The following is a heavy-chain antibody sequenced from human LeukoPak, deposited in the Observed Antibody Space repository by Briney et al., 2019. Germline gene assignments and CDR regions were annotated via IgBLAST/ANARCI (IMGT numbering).Heavy chain of an antibody. CDR2: IYYGATGST. J-gene: IGHJ6*02. CDR3: ARLAARRGYYYYGMDV. Sequence: SETLSLTCTVSGGGSISGDYWSWIRQPPEKGLEYIGYIYYGATGSTNYNPSLKSRVTISVDTSKNQFSLKLSSLTPADTAVYYCARLAARRGYYYYGMDVWGQGTTVTVSS. D-gene: IGHD3-10*01. V-gene: IGHV4-59*01. CDR1: GGGSISGDY.